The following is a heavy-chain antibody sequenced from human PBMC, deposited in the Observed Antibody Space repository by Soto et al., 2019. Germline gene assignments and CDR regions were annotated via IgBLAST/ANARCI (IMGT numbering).Heavy chain of an antibody. Sequence: QLQLQESGPGLVKPSETLSLTCTVSGGSISSSSYYWGWIRQPPGKGLEWIGSIYYSGSTYYNPSLKSRVTISVDTSKNQFSLRLSSVSAAYTAVYYCARLIPVGGVEMATISTKNYWGQGTLVTVSS. CDR3: ARLIPVGGVEMATISTKNY. J-gene: IGHJ4*02. CDR2: IYYSGST. D-gene: IGHD5-12*01. CDR1: GGSISSSSYY. V-gene: IGHV4-39*01.